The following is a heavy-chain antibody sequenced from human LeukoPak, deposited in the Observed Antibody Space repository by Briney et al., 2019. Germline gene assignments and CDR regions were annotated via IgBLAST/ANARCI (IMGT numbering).Heavy chain of an antibody. J-gene: IGHJ6*02. CDR2: INHSGST. V-gene: IGHV4-34*01. CDR3: ARVSVPAAMLYYYYYGMDV. CDR1: GGSFSGYY. D-gene: IGHD2-2*01. Sequence: SETLSLTCAVYGGSFSGYYWSWIRQPPGKGLEWIGEINHSGSTNYNPSLKSRVTISVDTSKNQFSLKLSSVTAADTAVYYCARVSVPAAMLYYYYYGMDVWGQGTTVTVSS.